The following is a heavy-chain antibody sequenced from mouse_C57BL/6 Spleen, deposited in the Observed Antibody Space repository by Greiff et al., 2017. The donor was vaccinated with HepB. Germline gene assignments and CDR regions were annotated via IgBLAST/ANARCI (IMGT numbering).Heavy chain of an antibody. D-gene: IGHD3-2*02. CDR2: ISSGGSYT. J-gene: IGHJ3*01. CDR1: GFTFSSYG. Sequence: EVKLQESGGDLVKPGGSLKLSCAASGFTFSSYGMSWVRQTPDKRLEWVATISSGGSYTYYPDSVKGRFTISRDNAKNTLYLQMSSLKSEDTAMYYCARDSSGWFAYWGQGTLVTVSA. CDR3: ARDSSGWFAY. V-gene: IGHV5-6*01.